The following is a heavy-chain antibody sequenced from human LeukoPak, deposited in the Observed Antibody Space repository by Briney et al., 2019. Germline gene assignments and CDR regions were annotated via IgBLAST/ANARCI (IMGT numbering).Heavy chain of an antibody. CDR3: ASQKAVAGFDP. CDR1: GGSISSYY. J-gene: IGHJ5*02. D-gene: IGHD6-19*01. Sequence: PSETLSLTCTVTGGSISSYYWSWIRQPPGKGLEWIGYIYYSGSTNYNPSLKSRVTISVDTSKNQFSLKLSSVTAADTAVYYCASQKAVAGFDPWGQGTLVTVSS. CDR2: IYYSGST. V-gene: IGHV4-59*08.